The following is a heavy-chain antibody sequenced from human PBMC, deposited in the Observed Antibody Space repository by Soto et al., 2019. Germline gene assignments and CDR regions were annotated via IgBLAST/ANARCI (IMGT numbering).Heavy chain of an antibody. D-gene: IGHD3-10*01. Sequence: EVQLLESGGGLGQPGGSLRLSCATSGFTFKNYPLAWVRQSVGKGLQWVSSISGSGAERSYADSVKGRFTISRDDSQKTMSLQMNSLRGDDTARYFCAKGSLIFGEGVYDWFDSWGQGTLVVVSS. J-gene: IGHJ5*01. V-gene: IGHV3-23*01. CDR2: ISGSGAER. CDR3: AKGSLIFGEGVYDWFDS. CDR1: GFTFKNYP.